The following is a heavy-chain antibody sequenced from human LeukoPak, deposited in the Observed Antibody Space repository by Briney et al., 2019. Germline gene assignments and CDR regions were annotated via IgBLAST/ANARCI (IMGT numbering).Heavy chain of an antibody. J-gene: IGHJ6*02. CDR1: GFTVSHNY. CDR2: IYTGGDT. V-gene: IGHV3-66*02. D-gene: IGHD4-11*01. CDR3: ARDPPITTDYGLDV. Sequence: GGSLRLSCAASGFTVSHNYMSWVRQAPGKGLQWVSSIYTGGDTYYTDSVKGRFTVSRDDSKNTVYLQMNSLRVEDTAVYYCARDPPITTDYGLDVWGQGTTVTVSS.